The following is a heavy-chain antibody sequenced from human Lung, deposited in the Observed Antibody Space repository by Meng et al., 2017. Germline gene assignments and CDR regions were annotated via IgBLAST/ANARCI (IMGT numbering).Heavy chain of an antibody. CDR2: ISSSGSTI. V-gene: IGHV3-11*04. J-gene: IGHJ4*02. Sequence: GESLKISCAASGFTFSNYWMSWVRQAPGKGLEWVSYISSSGSTIYYADSVKGRFTISRDNAKNSLYLQMNSLRAEDTAAYYCARIGRGVDTAMLGADTAYYFDYWGQGTLVTVSS. CDR3: ARIGRGVDTAMLGADTAYYFDY. D-gene: IGHD5-18*01. CDR1: GFTFSNYW.